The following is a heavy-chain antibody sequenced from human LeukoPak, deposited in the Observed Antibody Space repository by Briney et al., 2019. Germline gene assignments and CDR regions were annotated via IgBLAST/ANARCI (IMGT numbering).Heavy chain of an antibody. CDR1: GFTFSSYS. J-gene: IGHJ3*02. CDR2: ISSSSSYI. D-gene: IGHD6-19*01. CDR3: ARDSFNLGQALGIEGSGWYSAFDI. V-gene: IGHV3-21*04. Sequence: GGSLRLSCAASGFTFSSYSMNWVRQAPGKGLEWVSSISSSSSYIYYADSVKGRFTISRDNAKNSLYLQMNSLRAEDTAVYYCARDSFNLGQALGIEGSGWYSAFDIWGQGTMVTVSS.